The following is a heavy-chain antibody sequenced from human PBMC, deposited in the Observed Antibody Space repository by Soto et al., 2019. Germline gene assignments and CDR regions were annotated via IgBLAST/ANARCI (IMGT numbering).Heavy chain of an antibody. D-gene: IGHD3-3*01. J-gene: IGHJ6*02. Sequence: QVQVVQSGDEVKETGASVRVSCKTSGYSFTAYGISWVRQAPGQGLEWMGWISCYNGKTKYAQKVQSICTMTTDTSTSTAYMEVRSLRSDDTAIYYCARDAPPPELRFLEWHNYDYNGMDVWGQGTTVTVSS. V-gene: IGHV1-18*01. CDR2: ISCYNGKT. CDR3: ARDAPPPELRFLEWHNYDYNGMDV. CDR1: GYSFTAYG.